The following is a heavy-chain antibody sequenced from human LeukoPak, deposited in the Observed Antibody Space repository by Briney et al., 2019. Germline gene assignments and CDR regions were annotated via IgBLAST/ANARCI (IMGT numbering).Heavy chain of an antibody. D-gene: IGHD3-3*01. CDR2: ITPIFGTA. CDR1: GGTFSSYA. J-gene: IGHJ3*02. Sequence: SVKVSCKASGGTFSSYAISWVRQAPGQGLEWMGGITPIFGTAKYAQKIQGRVTMSTDESTSTAYMELSSLRSEDTAVYYCAREGGITVFGVAQPGGAFDIWGQGTMVTVSS. V-gene: IGHV1-69*05. CDR3: AREGGITVFGVAQPGGAFDI.